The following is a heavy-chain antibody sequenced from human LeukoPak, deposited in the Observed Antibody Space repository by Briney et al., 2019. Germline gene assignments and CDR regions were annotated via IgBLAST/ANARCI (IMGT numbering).Heavy chain of an antibody. J-gene: IGHJ4*02. V-gene: IGHV4-4*07. CDR2: IYSSGNT. Sequence: KPSETLSLTCSVSGGSISSYFWTWIRQPAGKGLEWIGRIYSSGNTNYNPSLKSRVTMSVDMPKNQFSLNLSSVTAADTAVYYCAREDASQHLRPLDFWSQGTPVTVSS. CDR1: GGSISSYF. CDR3: AREDASQHLRPLDF.